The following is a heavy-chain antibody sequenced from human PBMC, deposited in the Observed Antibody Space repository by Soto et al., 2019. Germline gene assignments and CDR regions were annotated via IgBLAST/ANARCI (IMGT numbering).Heavy chain of an antibody. Sequence: QVQLQESGPGLVKPSQTLSLTCTVSGGSISSGGYYWSWIRQYPGLGLEWIGAVYYTGSTYYKRPLKSRITMAVDTSKNQCALMLKSVTAADTAVYYCAREYSSGWYGYFQHWGQVTLVTVSS. J-gene: IGHJ1*01. CDR2: VYYTGST. V-gene: IGHV4-31*03. CDR3: AREYSSGWYGYFQH. D-gene: IGHD6-19*01. CDR1: GGSISSGGYY.